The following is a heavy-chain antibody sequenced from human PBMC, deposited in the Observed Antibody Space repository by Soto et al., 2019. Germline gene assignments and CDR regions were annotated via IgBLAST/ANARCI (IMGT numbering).Heavy chain of an antibody. V-gene: IGHV1-24*01. CDR3: ATDRFVTNTNAVDKPIIIDY. D-gene: IGHD1-1*01. CDR2: FEPEDGET. Sequence: ASVKVSCKVSGCTLTELSMHWVRQAPGKGLEWMGGFEPEDGETFYAQKFQGRVTMTEDTSTDTAYMELSSLRSEDTAVYYCATDRFVTNTNAVDKPIIIDYWGPGALVTIAS. CDR1: GCTLTELS. J-gene: IGHJ4*01.